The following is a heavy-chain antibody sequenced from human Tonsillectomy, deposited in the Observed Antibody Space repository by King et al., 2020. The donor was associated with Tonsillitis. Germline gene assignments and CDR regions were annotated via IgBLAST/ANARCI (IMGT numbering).Heavy chain of an antibody. CDR3: AHTLYCSSTICYYYYYYMDV. J-gene: IGHJ6*03. CDR1: GFSLSTSGVG. CDR2: IYWNDDK. V-gene: IGHV2-5*01. D-gene: IGHD2-2*01. Sequence: TLKESGPTLVKPTQTLTLTCTFSGFSLSTSGVGVGWIRQPPGKALEWLALIYWNDDKRYSPSLKSRLTITKDTSKNQVVLTMTNMDPVDTATYYCAHTLYCSSTICYYYYYYMDVWGKGTTVTVSS.